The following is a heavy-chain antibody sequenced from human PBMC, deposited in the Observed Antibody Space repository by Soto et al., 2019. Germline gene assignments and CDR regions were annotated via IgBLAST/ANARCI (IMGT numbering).Heavy chain of an antibody. V-gene: IGHV4-31*03. CDR1: GGSISSGGYY. CDR2: IYYSGST. CDR3: ARGFEYYYDSSGYPIFDY. D-gene: IGHD3-22*01. J-gene: IGHJ4*02. Sequence: SETLSLTCTVSGGSISSGGYYWSWIRQHPGKGLEWIGYIYYSGSTYYNPSLKSRVTISVDTSKNQFSLKLSSVTAAGTAVYYCARGFEYYYDSSGYPIFDYWGQGTLVTVSS.